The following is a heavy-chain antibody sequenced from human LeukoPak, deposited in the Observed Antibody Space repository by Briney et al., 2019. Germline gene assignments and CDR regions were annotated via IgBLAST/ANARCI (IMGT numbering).Heavy chain of an antibody. CDR2: FDPEDGET. J-gene: IGHJ5*02. CDR1: GYTLTELS. CDR3: ATDFSFGSGWYWGFDP. Sequence: VASVKVSCKVCGYTLTELSMHWVRQAPGKGLEWMGGFDPEDGETIYAQKFQGRVTMTEDTSTDTAYMELSSLRSEDTAVYYCATDFSFGSGWYWGFDPWGQGTLVTVSS. V-gene: IGHV1-24*01. D-gene: IGHD6-19*01.